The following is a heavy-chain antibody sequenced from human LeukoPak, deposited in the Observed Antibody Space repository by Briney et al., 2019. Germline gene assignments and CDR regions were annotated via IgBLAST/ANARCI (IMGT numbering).Heavy chain of an antibody. D-gene: IGHD2-8*01. CDR2: IIPIFGTA. CDR1: GGTFSSYA. CDR3: ARTILYRNWFDP. Sequence: SVKVSCKASGGTFSSYAISWVRQAPGQGLEWMGGIIPIFGTANYAQKFQGRVTITADKSTSTAYVELSSLRSEDTAVYYCARTILYRNWFDPWGQGTLVTVSS. V-gene: IGHV1-69*06. J-gene: IGHJ5*02.